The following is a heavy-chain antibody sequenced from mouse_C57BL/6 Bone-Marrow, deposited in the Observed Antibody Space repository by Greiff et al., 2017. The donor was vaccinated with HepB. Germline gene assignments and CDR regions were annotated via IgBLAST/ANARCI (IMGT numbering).Heavy chain of an antibody. Sequence: QVQLQQSGAELVRPGASVKLSCKASGYTFTDYYINWVKQRPGQGLEWIARIYPGSGNTYYNEKLKGKATLTAEKSSSTAYMQLSSLTSEDSAVYFCARGITTVVVHFDYWGQGTTLTVSS. CDR2: IYPGSGNT. V-gene: IGHV1-76*01. D-gene: IGHD1-1*01. CDR3: ARGITTVVVHFDY. CDR1: GYTFTDYY. J-gene: IGHJ2*01.